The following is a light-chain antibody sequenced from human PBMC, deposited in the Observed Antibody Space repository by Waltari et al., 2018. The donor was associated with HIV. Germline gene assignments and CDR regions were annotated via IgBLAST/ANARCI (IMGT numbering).Light chain of an antibody. J-gene: IGLJ2*01. CDR3: QVWDTTSDWI. Sequence: SYVLTQPPSVSVAPGQTARITRGGNHMESYSVHWYQQKPGQAPVLVMYDDSDRTSGIPERFSGSNSGNMATLTISRVEAGDAADYYCQVWDTTSDWIFGGGTKLTVL. V-gene: IGLV3-21*02. CDR2: DDS. CDR1: HMESYS.